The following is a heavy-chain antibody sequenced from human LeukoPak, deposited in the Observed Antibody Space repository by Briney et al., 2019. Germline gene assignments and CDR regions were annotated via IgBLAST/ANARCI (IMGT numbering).Heavy chain of an antibody. D-gene: IGHD3-22*01. CDR1: GHTFTSYY. CDR2: INPSGGST. V-gene: IGHV1-46*01. CDR3: AREGPRGFDSSGYYVLDY. Sequence: ASVTVSCKASGHTFTSYYMHWVRQAPAQGLEGMGIINPSGGSTSYAQKFQGRVTMTRDMSTSTVYMELSSLRSEDTAVYYCAREGPRGFDSSGYYVLDYWGQGTLVTVSS. J-gene: IGHJ4*02.